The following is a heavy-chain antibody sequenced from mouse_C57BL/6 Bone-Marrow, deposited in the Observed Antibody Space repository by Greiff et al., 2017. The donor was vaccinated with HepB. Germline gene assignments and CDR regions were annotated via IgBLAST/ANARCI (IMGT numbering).Heavy chain of an antibody. D-gene: IGHD2-12*01. V-gene: IGHV5-12*01. CDR2: ISNGGGST. CDR1: GFTFSDYY. CDR3: ARQDTSYWYFDV. J-gene: IGHJ1*03. Sequence: EVQRVESGGGLVQPGGSLKLSCAASGFTFSDYYMYWVRQTPEKRLEWVAYISNGGGSTYYPDTVKGRFTISRDNAKNTLYLQMSRLKSEDTAMYYCARQDTSYWYFDVWGTGTTVTVSS.